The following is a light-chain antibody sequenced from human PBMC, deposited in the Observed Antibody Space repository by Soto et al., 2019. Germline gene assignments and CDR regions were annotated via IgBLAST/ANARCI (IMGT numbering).Light chain of an antibody. CDR2: DAS. CDR1: QSAISN. J-gene: IGKJ4*01. Sequence: EIVMTQSPATLSVSPGERVTLSCRASQSAISNLAWYQQKPGQTPRLLIYDASTRATDIPARFSGSGSGTDFTLTISSLESEDFAVYYCQQRSNWPLTFGGGTKVDIK. V-gene: IGKV3-11*01. CDR3: QQRSNWPLT.